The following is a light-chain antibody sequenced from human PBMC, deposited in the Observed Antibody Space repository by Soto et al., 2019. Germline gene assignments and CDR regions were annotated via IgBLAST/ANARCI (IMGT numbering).Light chain of an antibody. Sequence: QSALTQPASVSGSPGQSITISCTGTSSDVGGYNHVSWYQHHPGKAPKLMIYEVSNRPSGVSNRFSGSKSGYTASLTISGLQAEDFADYYCHSQRSGGTRVFGPGTKVTVL. J-gene: IGLJ1*01. CDR2: EVS. CDR1: SSDVGGYNH. V-gene: IGLV2-14*01. CDR3: HSQRSGGTRV.